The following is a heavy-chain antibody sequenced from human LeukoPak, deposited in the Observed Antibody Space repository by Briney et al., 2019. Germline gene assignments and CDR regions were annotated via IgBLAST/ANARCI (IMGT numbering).Heavy chain of an antibody. D-gene: IGHD1-26*01. J-gene: IGHJ4*02. CDR1: GFTFSSYS. CDR3: ASEVLVGATTPDY. CDR2: ISSSSMYI. Sequence: GGSLRLSCAASGFTFSSYSMNWVRQAPGKGLEWVSSISSSSMYIYYADSVKGRFTIYRDNAKNSLYLQMNSLRAEDTAVYYCASEVLVGATTPDYWGQGTLVTVSS. V-gene: IGHV3-21*01.